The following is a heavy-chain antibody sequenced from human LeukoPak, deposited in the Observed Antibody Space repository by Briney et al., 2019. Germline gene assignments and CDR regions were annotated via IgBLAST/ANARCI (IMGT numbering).Heavy chain of an antibody. CDR2: INHSGST. J-gene: IGHJ4*02. D-gene: IGHD2-15*01. CDR1: GGSFSGYY. V-gene: IGHV4-34*01. CDR3: ARGRSGRRVVVAVKSPFDY. Sequence: SETLSLTCAVYGGSFSGYYWSWIRQPPGKGLEWIGEINHSGSTNYNPSLKRRVTISLETSKNQLSLELSYVTAADTAVYYCARGRSGRRVVVAVKSPFDYWGQGTLVTVSS.